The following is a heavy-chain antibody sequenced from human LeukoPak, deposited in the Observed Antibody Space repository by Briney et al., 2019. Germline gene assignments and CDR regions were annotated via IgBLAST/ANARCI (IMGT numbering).Heavy chain of an antibody. J-gene: IGHJ4*02. CDR2: ISSSDSTI. Sequence: GRSRRLSGAAAGSTFSSYEMNWVRQAPGKGLKWVSYISSSDSTIYYADSVKGRFTISRDNAKNSLYLQMNSLRAEGTAVYYCARYGLSFDYWGQGTLVTVSS. V-gene: IGHV3-48*03. CDR1: GSTFSSYE. D-gene: IGHD3/OR15-3a*01. CDR3: ARYGLSFDY.